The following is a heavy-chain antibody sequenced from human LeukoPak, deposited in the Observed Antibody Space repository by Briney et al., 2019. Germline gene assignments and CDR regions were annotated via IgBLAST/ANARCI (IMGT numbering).Heavy chain of an antibody. Sequence: GGSLRLSCAASGFTFTNYWMHWVRQAPGKGLEWVSVIYGGGNIYYADSVKGRFTISRDNSKNTLYLQMNSPRAEDTAVYYCARGAGYNYPYYFDYWGQGTLVTVSS. V-gene: IGHV3-53*01. CDR1: GFTFTNYW. CDR3: ARGAGYNYPYYFDY. J-gene: IGHJ4*02. D-gene: IGHD5-24*01. CDR2: IYGGGNI.